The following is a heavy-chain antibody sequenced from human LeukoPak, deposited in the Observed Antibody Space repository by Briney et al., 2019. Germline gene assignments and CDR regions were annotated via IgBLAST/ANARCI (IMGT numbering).Heavy chain of an antibody. D-gene: IGHD1-26*01. V-gene: IGHV1-8*01. Sequence: ASVKVSCKASVYTFTNYDINWVRQATGPGLEWMGWMNPNSGNTGYAQKFQGRVTMTRNTSISTAYMELSSLRSEDTALYYCARDIAGATKGGWFDTWGQGTPVTVSS. J-gene: IGHJ5*02. CDR3: ARDIAGATKGGWFDT. CDR2: MNPNSGNT. CDR1: VYTFTNYD.